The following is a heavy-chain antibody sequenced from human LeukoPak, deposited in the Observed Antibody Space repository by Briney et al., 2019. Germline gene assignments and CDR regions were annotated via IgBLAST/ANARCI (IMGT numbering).Heavy chain of an antibody. CDR2: ISSSSSYT. J-gene: IGHJ5*02. D-gene: IGHD3-10*01. Sequence: GGSLRLSCAASGFTFSDYYMSWIRQAPGKGLEWVSYISSSSSYTNYADSVKGRFTISRDNAKNSLYLQMNSLRAEDTAVYYCAAPTMVRAPWGQGTLVTDSS. CDR1: GFTFSDYY. V-gene: IGHV3-11*03. CDR3: AAPTMVRAP.